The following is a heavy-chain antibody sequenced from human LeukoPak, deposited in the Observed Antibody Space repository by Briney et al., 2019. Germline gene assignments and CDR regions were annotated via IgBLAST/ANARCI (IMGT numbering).Heavy chain of an antibody. CDR1: GGSFSGYY. D-gene: IGHD2-21*02. V-gene: IGHV4-34*01. CDR2: INHSGST. CDR3: ARVGMTSIADAFDI. J-gene: IGHJ3*02. Sequence: SETLSLTCAVYGGSFSGYYWSWIRQPPGKGLEWIGEINHSGSTNYNPSLKSRVTISVDTSKNQFSLKLSSVTAADTAVYYCARVGMTSIADAFDIWGQGTMVSVSS.